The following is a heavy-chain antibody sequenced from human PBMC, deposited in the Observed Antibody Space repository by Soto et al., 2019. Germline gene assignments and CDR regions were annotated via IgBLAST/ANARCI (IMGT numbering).Heavy chain of an antibody. V-gene: IGHV3-11*01. D-gene: IGHD3-3*01. J-gene: IGHJ6*02. CDR1: GFTFSDYY. CDR2: IISSGSTI. CDR3: ARDGKRYYDFWSGYYSLGDYYGMDV. Sequence: GGSLRLSCAASGFTFSDYYMRWIRQAPGKGLEWVSYIISSGSTIYYADSVKGRLTISRDNAKNSLYLQMNSLRAEDTAVYYCARDGKRYYDFWSGYYSLGDYYGMDVWGQGTTVTVSS.